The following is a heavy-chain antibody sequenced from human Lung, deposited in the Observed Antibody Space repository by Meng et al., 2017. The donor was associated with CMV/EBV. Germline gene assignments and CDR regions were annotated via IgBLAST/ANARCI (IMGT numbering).Heavy chain of an antibody. Sequence: SRKASENTFTSYQIHWMRQAPGQGLEWLGIINPSGGTTYAHKFLGRLTMPRDTSTSTVYMELRSLTSEDTAVYFCAREGRETYPFDHWGQGTLVTVSS. CDR3: AREGRETYPFDH. V-gene: IGHV1-46*01. J-gene: IGHJ4*02. CDR1: ENTFTSYQ. D-gene: IGHD5-24*01. CDR2: INPSGGT.